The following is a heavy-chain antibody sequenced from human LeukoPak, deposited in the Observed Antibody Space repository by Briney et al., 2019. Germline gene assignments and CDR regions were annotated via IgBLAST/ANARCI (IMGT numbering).Heavy chain of an antibody. CDR3: ARELGEALHYFDY. CDR1: GLRVSSNF. CDR2: LYSYGTT. V-gene: IGHV3-53*01. J-gene: IGHJ4*02. Sequence: GSLRLSCAPSGLRVSSNFMSWVRQVPGKGLEWVATLYSYGTTYYADSVKGRFTISGDNSKNTLYLQMNSLRAEDTALYYCARELGEALHYFDYWGRGSLVTVSS. D-gene: IGHD2-21*01.